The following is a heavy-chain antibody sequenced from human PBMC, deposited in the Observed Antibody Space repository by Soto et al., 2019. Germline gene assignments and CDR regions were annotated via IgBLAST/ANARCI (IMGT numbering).Heavy chain of an antibody. V-gene: IGHV3-23*01. J-gene: IGHJ5*02. D-gene: IGHD6-13*01. Sequence: EVQLLESGGGLVQPGGSLRLSCVASGFTFSSYAMSWVRQAPGKGLQWVSALSGSGDTTYYIDSVKGRLTISRDNPKNTLYLQMNNLRAEDTAVYYCAKPAAANSFTWFDPWGQGILVTVSS. CDR2: LSGSGDTT. CDR3: AKPAAANSFTWFDP. CDR1: GFTFSSYA.